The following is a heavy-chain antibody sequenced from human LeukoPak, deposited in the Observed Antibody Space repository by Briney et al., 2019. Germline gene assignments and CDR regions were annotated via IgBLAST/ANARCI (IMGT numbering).Heavy chain of an antibody. CDR2: IYYSGST. V-gene: IGHV4-59*01. CDR1: GGSISSYY. J-gene: IGHJ4*02. CDR3: ARWHSHGRYFDY. D-gene: IGHD1-26*01. Sequence: SSETLSLTCTVSGGSISSYYWSWIRQPPGKGLEWIGYIYYSGSTNYNPSLKSRVTISVDTSKNQFSLKLTSAAAADTAVYYCARWHSHGRYFDYWGQGALVTVSS.